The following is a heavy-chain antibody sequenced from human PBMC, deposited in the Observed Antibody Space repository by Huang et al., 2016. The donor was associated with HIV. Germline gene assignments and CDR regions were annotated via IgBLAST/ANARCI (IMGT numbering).Heavy chain of an antibody. J-gene: IGHJ3*01. CDR3: ARPIDYGDYVEAFDV. CDR2: ICYSGST. V-gene: IGHV4-39*01. D-gene: IGHD4-17*01. CDR1: GASISKSSHC. Sequence: QLQLQESGPGLVKPSESLSLTCNVSGASISKSSHCWGWIRQPPGKGLEWIGSICYSGSTHYNPSLKSRVTISVDTSMNQFSLNLNSVTAADTAMYYCARPIDYGDYVEAFDVWGQGTMVTVSS.